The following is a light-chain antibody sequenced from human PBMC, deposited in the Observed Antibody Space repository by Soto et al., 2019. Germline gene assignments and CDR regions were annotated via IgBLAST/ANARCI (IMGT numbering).Light chain of an antibody. V-gene: IGLV2-14*01. Sequence: QSALTQPASVSGSPGQSITISCTGSSSDVGGYNYVSWYQQYPGKAPKLMIYEVGNRPSGVSNRFSGSKSGNTASLTISGLQAEDEADYYCRSYTTSSSYVFGTGTKLTVL. CDR2: EVG. CDR3: RSYTTSSSYV. J-gene: IGLJ1*01. CDR1: SSDVGGYNY.